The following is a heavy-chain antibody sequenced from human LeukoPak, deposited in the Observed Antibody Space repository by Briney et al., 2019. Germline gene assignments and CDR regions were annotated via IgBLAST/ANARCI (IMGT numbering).Heavy chain of an antibody. Sequence: GGSLRLSCAASGFTFSSCAMHWVRQAPGKGLEWVAVISYDGSNKYYADSVKGRFTISRDNSKNTLSLQMNSLRPEDTAVYYCARAPTYYYDSSGYYHDYWGQGTLVTVSS. CDR1: GFTFSSCA. CDR3: ARAPTYYYDSSGYYHDY. J-gene: IGHJ4*02. D-gene: IGHD3-22*01. V-gene: IGHV3-30-3*01. CDR2: ISYDGSNK.